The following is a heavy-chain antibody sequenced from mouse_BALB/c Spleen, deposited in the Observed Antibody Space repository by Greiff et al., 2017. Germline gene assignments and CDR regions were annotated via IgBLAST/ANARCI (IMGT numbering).Heavy chain of an antibody. V-gene: IGHV5-17*02. Sequence: EVKVVESGGGLVQPGGSRKLSCAASGFTFSSFGMHWVRQAPEKGLECVAYISSGSSTIYYADTVKGRFTISRDNPKNTLFLQMTSLRSEDTAMYYCARNYYYFDYWGQGTTLTVSS. CDR2: ISSGSSTI. J-gene: IGHJ2*01. CDR3: ARNYYYFDY. D-gene: IGHD1-1*02. CDR1: GFTFSSFG.